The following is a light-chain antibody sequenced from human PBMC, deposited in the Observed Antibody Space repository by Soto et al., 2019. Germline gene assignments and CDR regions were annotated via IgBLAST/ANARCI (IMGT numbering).Light chain of an antibody. V-gene: IGKV1-5*03. J-gene: IGKJ1*01. CDR3: QHYNSYSEA. CDR2: KAS. Sequence: DIQMTQSPSTLSASLGDRVTITCRASQSISSWLAWYQQKPGKAPKLLIYKASTLKSGVPSRFSGSGSGTEFTLTISSLQPDDFATYYCQHYNSYSEAFGQGTEVDI. CDR1: QSISSW.